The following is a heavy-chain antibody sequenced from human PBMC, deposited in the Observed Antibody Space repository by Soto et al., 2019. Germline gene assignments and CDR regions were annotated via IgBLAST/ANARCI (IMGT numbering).Heavy chain of an antibody. CDR1: GFDFSTYG. D-gene: IGHD1-26*01. Sequence: QVQLVESGGGVVQPGRSLRLSCAASGFDFSTYGMHWVRQAPGKGLEWVAVIWYDGSNKYYADSVRGRFIISRDNSKNTLFPQLNSLRAEDTAVSYCARAVGPFDYWGQGTLVTVSS. V-gene: IGHV3-33*01. CDR3: ARAVGPFDY. CDR2: IWYDGSNK. J-gene: IGHJ4*02.